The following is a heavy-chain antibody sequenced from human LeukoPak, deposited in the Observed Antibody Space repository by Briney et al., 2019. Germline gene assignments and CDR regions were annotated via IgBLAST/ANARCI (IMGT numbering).Heavy chain of an antibody. V-gene: IGHV1-69*13. Sequence: SVKVSCKASGGTLSSHAISWVRQAPGQGLEWMGGIIPIFGTTNYAQKFQGRVTISADESTNTAYMELSSLRSEDTAVYYCARDLVPYGSGNSMGDWGQGTLVTVSS. CDR3: ARDLVPYGSGNSMGD. CDR2: IIPIFGTT. CDR1: GGTLSSHA. D-gene: IGHD3-10*01. J-gene: IGHJ4*02.